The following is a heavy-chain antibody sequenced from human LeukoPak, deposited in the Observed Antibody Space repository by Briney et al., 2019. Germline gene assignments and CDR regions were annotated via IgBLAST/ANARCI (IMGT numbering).Heavy chain of an antibody. D-gene: IGHD6-19*01. Sequence: GGSLRLSCAASGFTFDDYGMRWVRQAPGKGLEWVSGINWNGGSTGYADSVKGRFTISRDNAKNSLYLQMNSLRAEDTALYYCAGGWYKLYYFDYWGQGTLVTVSS. V-gene: IGHV3-20*04. CDR3: AGGWYKLYYFDY. CDR1: GFTFDDYG. J-gene: IGHJ4*02. CDR2: INWNGGST.